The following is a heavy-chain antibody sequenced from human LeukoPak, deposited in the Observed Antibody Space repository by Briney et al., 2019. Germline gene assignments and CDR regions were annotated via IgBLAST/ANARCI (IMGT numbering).Heavy chain of an antibody. CDR1: GFTFSSYA. CDR2: ISYDGSNK. V-gene: IGHV3-30-3*01. J-gene: IGHJ4*02. D-gene: IGHD6-19*01. Sequence: GGSLRLSCAASGFTFSSYAMHWVRQAPGKGLEWVAVISYDGSNKYYADSVKGRFTISRDNSKNTLYLQMNSLRAEDTAVYYWARDACWQCAFDYRGQGTLVTVSS. CDR3: ARDACWQCAFDY.